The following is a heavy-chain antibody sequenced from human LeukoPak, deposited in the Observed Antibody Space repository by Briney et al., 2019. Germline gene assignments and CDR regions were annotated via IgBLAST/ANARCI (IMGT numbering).Heavy chain of an antibody. D-gene: IGHD6-13*01. J-gene: IGHJ4*02. V-gene: IGHV3-66*01. CDR2: IYSGGST. Sequence: TGGSLRLYCAASGFTVSSNYMSWVRKAPGKGLEWGSDIYSGGSTYYADSVKGRFTISRDNSKNTLYLQMNRLRAEDTAVYYCAGIAADGTGDFGYWGQGTLVTVSS. CDR3: AGIAADGTGDFGY. CDR1: GFTVSSNY.